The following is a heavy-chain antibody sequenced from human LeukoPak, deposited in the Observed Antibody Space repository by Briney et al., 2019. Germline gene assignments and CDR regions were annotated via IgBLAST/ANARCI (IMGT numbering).Heavy chain of an antibody. CDR1: GGSLISYY. J-gene: IGHJ3*02. D-gene: IGHD2-2*01. Sequence: KPSETLSLTWTVSGGSLISYYCSWVRPPAGKGLGWIGRISTSGSANYNPSLKSRVTLSLDTSKNQFSLKLNSVTAADTAVYYCARCVVPDVMGAFDIWGQGRMVAVSS. V-gene: IGHV4-4*07. CDR2: ISTSGSA. CDR3: ARCVVPDVMGAFDI.